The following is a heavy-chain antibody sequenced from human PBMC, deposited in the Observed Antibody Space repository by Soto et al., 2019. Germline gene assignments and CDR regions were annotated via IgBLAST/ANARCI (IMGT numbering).Heavy chain of an antibody. CDR3: ARKSSMAARGLFRYNLSALDV. J-gene: IGHJ6*02. CDR1: GGSLIGNH. V-gene: IGHV4-34*01. CDR2: INQSGGT. D-gene: IGHD6-6*01. Sequence: QVQLQQWGAGLLKPSETLSLTCAVYGGSLIGNHWDWIRQPPGKGLEWIGEINQSGGTNYNPSLKSRVTTSVDTSKNQFSLRLSSVTAADTAVYYCARKSSMAARGLFRYNLSALDVWGQGTTVTVSS.